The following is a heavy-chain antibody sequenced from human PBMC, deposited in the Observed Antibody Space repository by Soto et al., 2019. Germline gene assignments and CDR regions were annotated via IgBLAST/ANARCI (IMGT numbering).Heavy chain of an antibody. Sequence: QVQLVESGGGVVQPGRSLRLSCAASGFTFRYFGMHWVRQAPGKGLDWVSFISYDGSNKYYADSVKGRFTISRDKSKNTLYIKLPSLSPEDTAIYSCANLGDSSGYLDPDSWGQGTLVTVSS. V-gene: IGHV3-30*18. J-gene: IGHJ4*02. CDR1: GFTFRYFG. CDR2: ISYDGSNK. CDR3: ANLGDSSGYLDPDS. D-gene: IGHD3-22*01.